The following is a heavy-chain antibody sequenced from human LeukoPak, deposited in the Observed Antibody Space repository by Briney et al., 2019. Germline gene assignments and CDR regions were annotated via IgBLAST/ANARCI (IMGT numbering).Heavy chain of an antibody. CDR2: ISGSGGST. J-gene: IGHJ4*02. Sequence: GGSLRLSCAASGFTFSSYAMSWVRQAPGKGLEWVSAISGSGGSTYYADSVKGRFTISRDNSKNTLYLRVNSLSAEDTAVYYCAKFGGPHFDYWGQGTLVTVSS. CDR1: GFTFSSYA. D-gene: IGHD4-23*01. CDR3: AKFGGPHFDY. V-gene: IGHV3-23*01.